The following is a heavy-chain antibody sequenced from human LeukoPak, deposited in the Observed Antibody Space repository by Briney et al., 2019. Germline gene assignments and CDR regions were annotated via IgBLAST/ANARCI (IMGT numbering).Heavy chain of an antibody. Sequence: PSETLSLTCTVSGYFISSGHYWGWIRQPPGKGLEWIGNIYHSGSTHYNPSLKTRVTVSVDTPKNQFSLKLSSVTAADTAVYYCARRYSSSSYFDYWGQGTLVTVSS. CDR1: GYFISSGHY. D-gene: IGHD6-6*01. J-gene: IGHJ4*02. CDR3: ARRYSSSSYFDY. V-gene: IGHV4-38-2*02. CDR2: IYHSGST.